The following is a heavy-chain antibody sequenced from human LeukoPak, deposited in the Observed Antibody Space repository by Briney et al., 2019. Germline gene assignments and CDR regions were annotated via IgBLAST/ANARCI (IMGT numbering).Heavy chain of an antibody. CDR3: ARIGHPWGIEDAFDI. J-gene: IGHJ3*02. CDR2: TYYTSKWYS. Sequence: RSQTLSLTCAISGDTVSSNSATWNWIMQSPSRGLEWLGRTYYTSKWYSDYAVSVESRITINPDTSKNQFSLQLNSVTPEDTAVYYCARIGHPWGIEDAFDIWGQGTMVTVSS. CDR1: GDTVSSNSAT. D-gene: IGHD3-16*01. V-gene: IGHV6-1*01.